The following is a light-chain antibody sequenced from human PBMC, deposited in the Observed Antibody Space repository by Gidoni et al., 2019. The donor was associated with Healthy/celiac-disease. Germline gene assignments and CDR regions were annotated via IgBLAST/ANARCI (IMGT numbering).Light chain of an antibody. Sequence: DIQMTQSPSTLAASVGDRVTITCRASQCISSWLAWYQQKPGTAPKLLIYKASSLESGVPSRFSGSGSGTEFTLTISSLQPDDFATYYCQQYNSYSPTFGQGTKVEIK. J-gene: IGKJ1*01. CDR3: QQYNSYSPT. CDR1: QCISSW. CDR2: KAS. V-gene: IGKV1-5*03.